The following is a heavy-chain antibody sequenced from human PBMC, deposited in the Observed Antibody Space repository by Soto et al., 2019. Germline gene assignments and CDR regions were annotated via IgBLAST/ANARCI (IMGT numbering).Heavy chain of an antibody. CDR3: AKERLRFVEWFPDAFDI. CDR2: ISGSGGST. V-gene: IGHV3-23*01. J-gene: IGHJ3*02. Sequence: PGGALRLSCAASGFTFISYAMSWVLQAPWKGLEWVSAISGSGGSTYYADSVKGRFTISRDNSKNTLYLQMNSLRAEDTAVYYCAKERLRFVEWFPDAFDIWGQGTMVTVSS. D-gene: IGHD3-3*01. CDR1: GFTFISYA.